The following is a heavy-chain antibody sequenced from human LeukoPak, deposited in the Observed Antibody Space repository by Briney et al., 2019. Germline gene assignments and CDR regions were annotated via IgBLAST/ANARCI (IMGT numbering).Heavy chain of an antibody. Sequence: GGSLRLSCAASTFTFSHYEMNWVRQAPGKGLEWVSYISSVGNTIYYADSVKGRSTISRDNAKNSLYLLMNSLRAEDTAIYYCTRSSVVPRADFDIWGQGTMVTVSS. J-gene: IGHJ3*02. CDR2: ISSVGNTI. CDR3: TRSSVVPRADFDI. CDR1: TFTFSHYE. D-gene: IGHD2-21*01. V-gene: IGHV3-48*03.